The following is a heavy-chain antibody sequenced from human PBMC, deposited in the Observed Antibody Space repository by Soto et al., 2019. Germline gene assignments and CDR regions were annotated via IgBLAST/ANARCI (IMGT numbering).Heavy chain of an antibody. CDR2: INHSGNT. CDR3: ARHHVRGRTIAGAAEF. D-gene: IGHD1-26*01. CDR1: GKSLSGYY. J-gene: IGHJ4*02. Sequence: SLTCAVYGKSLSGYYWIWIRQPPGKALEWIGEINHSGNTNYNPSLKSRVTISVDTSKNQLFLNLSSVTAADTAMYYCARHHVRGRTIAGAAEFWGQGTLVTVSS. V-gene: IGHV4-34*01.